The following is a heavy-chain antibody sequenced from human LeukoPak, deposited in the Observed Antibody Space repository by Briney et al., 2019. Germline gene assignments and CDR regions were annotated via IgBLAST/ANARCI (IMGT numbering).Heavy chain of an antibody. V-gene: IGHV3-23*01. J-gene: IGHJ4*02. D-gene: IGHD1-26*01. CDR1: GFTFSGYG. CDR3: AKDWATSSGSYYGYFDH. Sequence: PGRSLSLSCAASGFTFSGYGMYWVRQAPGKGLEWLSAINTSGGSTYYADSVKGRFTISRDNSQNTLYLQMNSLRAEDTAVYYCAKDWATSSGSYYGYFDHWGQATMPTVSS. CDR2: INTSGGST.